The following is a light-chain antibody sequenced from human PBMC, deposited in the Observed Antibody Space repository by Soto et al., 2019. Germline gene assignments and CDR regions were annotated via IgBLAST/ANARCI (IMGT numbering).Light chain of an antibody. CDR3: QAYDNSLSGYV. J-gene: IGLJ1*01. CDR2: ANN. Sequence: QSVLAQPPSVSGAPGQRVTISCTGGSSNVGAGYDVHWYQHLPGTGPKLLIYANNNRPAGVPDRFSGSKSGTSASLAITGLQAEDEADYYCQAYDNSLSGYVFGTGTKVTVL. CDR1: SSNVGAGYD. V-gene: IGLV1-40*01.